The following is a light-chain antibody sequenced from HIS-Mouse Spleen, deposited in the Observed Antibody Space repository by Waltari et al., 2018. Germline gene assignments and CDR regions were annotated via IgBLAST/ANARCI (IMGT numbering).Light chain of an antibody. Sequence: QSALTQPASVSGSPGQSITISCPGTSSDVGCYNLVSWYQQHPGKAPKLMIYEGSKRPSGVSNRFSGSKSGNTASLTISGLQAEDEADYYCCSYAGSWVFGGGTKLTVL. CDR1: SSDVGCYNL. V-gene: IGLV2-23*01. J-gene: IGLJ3*02. CDR2: EGS. CDR3: CSYAGSWV.